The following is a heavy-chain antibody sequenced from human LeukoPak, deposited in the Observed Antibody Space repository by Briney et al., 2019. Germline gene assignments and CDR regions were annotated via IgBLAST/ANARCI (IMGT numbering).Heavy chain of an antibody. D-gene: IGHD4-17*01. V-gene: IGHV3-7*01. CDR1: GFTFSSYA. CDR3: ARDPDHGALDY. J-gene: IGHJ4*02. Sequence: QPGGSLRLSCAGSGFTFSSYAMSWVRQAPGKGLEWVADINQDGSGKYYVDSVKGRFTVSRDNAKNSLYLQMNSLRAEDTAVYYCARDPDHGALDYWGQGTPVTVSS. CDR2: INQDGSGK.